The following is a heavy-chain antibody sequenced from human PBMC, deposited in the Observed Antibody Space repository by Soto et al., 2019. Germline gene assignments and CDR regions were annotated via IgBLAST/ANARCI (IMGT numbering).Heavy chain of an antibody. CDR1: GFTFSSYG. Sequence: GGSLRLSCAASGFTFSSYGMHWVRQAPGKGLEWVAVISYDGSNKYYADSVKGRFTISRDNSKNTLYLQMNSLRAEDTAVYYCAKDPQLYDSSGYPRGWFDPWGQGTLVTVSS. J-gene: IGHJ5*02. D-gene: IGHD3-22*01. CDR2: ISYDGSNK. V-gene: IGHV3-30*18. CDR3: AKDPQLYDSSGYPRGWFDP.